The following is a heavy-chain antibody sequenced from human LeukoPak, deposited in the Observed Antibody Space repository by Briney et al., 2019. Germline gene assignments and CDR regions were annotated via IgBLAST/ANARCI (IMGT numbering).Heavy chain of an antibody. Sequence: SETLSLTCTVSGDSISSGDYYWSWIHQPPGKGLEWIGYIYYTGSAYYNPSLKSRVTISLDTSKNHFSLRLSSVTAADTAVYYCARVAWEDSYYYAMDVWGQGTTVTVSS. D-gene: IGHD1-26*01. CDR3: ARVAWEDSYYYAMDV. CDR2: IYYTGSA. CDR1: GDSISSGDYY. V-gene: IGHV4-30-4*01. J-gene: IGHJ6*02.